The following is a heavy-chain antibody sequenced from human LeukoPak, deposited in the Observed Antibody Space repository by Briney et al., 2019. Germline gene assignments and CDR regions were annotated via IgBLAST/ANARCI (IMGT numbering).Heavy chain of an antibody. CDR2: ISAYNGNT. D-gene: IGHD3-22*01. J-gene: IGHJ4*02. V-gene: IGHV1-18*01. Sequence: ASVKVSCKASGYTFTTYGISWVRQAPGQGLEWMGWISAYNGNTNYAQKLQGRVTMTTDTSTSTAYMELRSLRSDDTAVYYCARDLGYYYDSSGYYDFDYWGQGTLVTVSS. CDR1: GYTFTTYG. CDR3: ARDLGYYYDSSGYYDFDY.